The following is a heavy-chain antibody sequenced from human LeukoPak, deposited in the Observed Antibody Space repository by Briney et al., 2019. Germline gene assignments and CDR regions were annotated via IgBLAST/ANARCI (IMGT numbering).Heavy chain of an antibody. CDR3: ARHPVLRYLGT. V-gene: IGHV4-39*01. D-gene: IGHD3-9*01. CDR2: IYYSGST. CDR1: GGSISSSNYY. J-gene: IGHJ4*02. Sequence: SETLSLTCTVSGGSISSSNYYWAWIRQPPGKGLEWIGSIYYSGSTYYNPSLKSRVTISVDTSKNQFSLRLISVTAADTAVYYCARHPVLRYLGTWGQGTLVTVSS.